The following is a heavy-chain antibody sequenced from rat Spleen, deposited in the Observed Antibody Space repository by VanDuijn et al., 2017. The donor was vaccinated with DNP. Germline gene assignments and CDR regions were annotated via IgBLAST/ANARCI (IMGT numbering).Heavy chain of an antibody. CDR3: ARHDYEGRNNYYAMDA. J-gene: IGHJ4*01. D-gene: IGHD1-12*02. CDR1: GITFSDYN. Sequence: EVQMVESGGGLVQPGRSLKLSCAASGITFSDYNMAWVQQAPKKGLEWVATISYDGRSTYYRDSVKGRFTISRDDAKSTLYLQMDSLRSEDTATYYCARHDYEGRNNYYAMDAWGQGTSVTVSS. CDR2: ISYDGRST. V-gene: IGHV5-7*01.